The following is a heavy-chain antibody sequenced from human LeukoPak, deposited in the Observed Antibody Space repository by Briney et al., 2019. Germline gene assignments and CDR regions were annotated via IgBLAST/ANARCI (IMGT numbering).Heavy chain of an antibody. J-gene: IGHJ4*02. D-gene: IGHD3-22*01. Sequence: GGSLRLSCSASGFTFSSYAMSWVRQAPGKGLEWVSAISGSGGSTYYADSVKGRFTISRDNSKNTLYLQMNSLRAEDTAVYYCAKDSYSSSAVTFDYWGQGTLVTVSS. CDR3: AKDSYSSSAVTFDY. CDR2: ISGSGGST. CDR1: GFTFSSYA. V-gene: IGHV3-23*01.